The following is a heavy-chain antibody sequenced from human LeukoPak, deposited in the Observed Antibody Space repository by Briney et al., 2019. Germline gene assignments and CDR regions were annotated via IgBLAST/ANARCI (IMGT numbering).Heavy chain of an antibody. CDR2: ISWNSGSI. Sequence: GGSLRLSCAASGFTFDDYAMHWVRQAPGKGLEWVSGISWNSGSIGYADSVKGRFTISRDNAKNSPYLQMNSLRAEDTALYYCAKTVLRFLEWDWYFDLWGRGTLVTVSS. CDR1: GFTFDDYA. CDR3: AKTVLRFLEWDWYFDL. J-gene: IGHJ2*01. D-gene: IGHD3-3*01. V-gene: IGHV3-9*01.